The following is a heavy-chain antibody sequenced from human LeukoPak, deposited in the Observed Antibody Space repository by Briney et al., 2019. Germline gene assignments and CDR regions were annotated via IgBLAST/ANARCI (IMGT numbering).Heavy chain of an antibody. CDR3: AREGYGGNSGRDY. J-gene: IGHJ4*02. CDR2: IYSGGST. Sequence: GGSLRLSCAASGFTVSSNYMSWVRQAPGKGLEWVSVIYSGGSTYYADSVKGRFTISRDNSKNTLYHQMNSLRAEDTAVYYCAREGYGGNSGRDYWGQGTLVTVSS. V-gene: IGHV3-53*01. D-gene: IGHD4-23*01. CDR1: GFTVSSNY.